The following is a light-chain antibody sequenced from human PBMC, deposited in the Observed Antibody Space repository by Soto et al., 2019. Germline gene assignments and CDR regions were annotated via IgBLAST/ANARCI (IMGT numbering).Light chain of an antibody. CDR2: DVS. CDR3: CSYAGSYTHV. CDR1: SSDVGGYNY. V-gene: IGLV2-11*01. J-gene: IGLJ1*01. Sequence: QSALTQPRSVSGSPGQSVTISRTGTSSDVGGYNYVSWYQQHPGKAPKLMIYDVSKRPSGVPDRFSGSKSGNTASLTISGLQAEDEADYYCCSYAGSYTHVFGTGTKLTVL.